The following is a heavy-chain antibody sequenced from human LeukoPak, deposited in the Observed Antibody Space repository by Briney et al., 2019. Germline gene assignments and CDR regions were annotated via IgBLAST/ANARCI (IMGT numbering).Heavy chain of an antibody. CDR1: GFTFSSYS. D-gene: IGHD1-26*01. CDR3: AREKEWELPYWYFDL. Sequence: GGSLRLSCAASGFTFSSYSMNWVRQAPGKGLEWVSYISSSSSTIYYADSVKGRFTISRDNAKNSLYLQMNSLRAEDTAVYYCAREKEWELPYWYFDLWGRGTLVTVSS. V-gene: IGHV3-48*01. CDR2: ISSSSSTI. J-gene: IGHJ2*01.